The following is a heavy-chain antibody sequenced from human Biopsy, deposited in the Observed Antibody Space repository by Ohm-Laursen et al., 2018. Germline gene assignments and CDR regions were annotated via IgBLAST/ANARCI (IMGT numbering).Heavy chain of an antibody. CDR1: GFAFESTA. V-gene: IGHV3-9*01. CDR2: ISWNSYII. Sequence: SLRLSCAASGFAFESTAMHWVRQAPGKGLEWVSGISWNSYIIDYADSVKGRFTVSRDNAKKSLYLQMNTLTAADTAVYFCAKGGSSYDFGSFNIFHKYATDVRGQGTTVTVSS. J-gene: IGHJ6*02. CDR3: AKGGSSYDFGSFNIFHKYATDV. D-gene: IGHD3/OR15-3a*01.